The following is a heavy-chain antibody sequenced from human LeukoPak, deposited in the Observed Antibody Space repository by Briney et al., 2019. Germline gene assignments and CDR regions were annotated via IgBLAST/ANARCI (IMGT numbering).Heavy chain of an antibody. CDR1: GITFSSYG. CDR2: ISYAGNNK. Sequence: GGSLRLSCAASGITFSSYGMHWVRQAPGKGLEWVALISYAGNNKFYADSVKGRFTISRDNSKNTLFLQMNSLRPEDTAVYYCAKDRLEYDSDSGGVGTDYWGQGTLVTVSS. J-gene: IGHJ4*02. CDR3: AKDRLEYDSDSGGVGTDY. V-gene: IGHV3-30*18. D-gene: IGHD3-22*01.